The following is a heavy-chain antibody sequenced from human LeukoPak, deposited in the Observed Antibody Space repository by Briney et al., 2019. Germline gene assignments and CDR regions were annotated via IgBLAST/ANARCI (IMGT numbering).Heavy chain of an antibody. V-gene: IGHV3-21*06. D-gene: IGHD2-15*01. Sequence: PGGSLRLSCAASGFTFSSYSMNWVRQAPGKGLEWVSSISSSSSYIYYADSVKGRFTISRDNAKNSLYLQMNSLRAEGTAVYYCARDEVAYCSGGSCYSTWFDPWGQGTLVTVSS. CDR3: ARDEVAYCSGGSCYSTWFDP. CDR2: ISSSSSYI. CDR1: GFTFSSYS. J-gene: IGHJ5*02.